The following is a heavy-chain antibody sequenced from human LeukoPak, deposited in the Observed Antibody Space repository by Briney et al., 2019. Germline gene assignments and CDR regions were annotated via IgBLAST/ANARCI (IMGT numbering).Heavy chain of an antibody. CDR2: ISWNSGSI. CDR1: GFTFDDYA. Sequence: PGRSLRLSCAASGFTFDDYAMHWVRQAPGKGLEWVSGISWNSGSIGYADSVKGRLTISRDNAKNSLYLQMNSLRAEDMALYYCAKGLTGYYKSGYFDYWGQGTLVTVSS. V-gene: IGHV3-9*03. D-gene: IGHD3-9*01. J-gene: IGHJ4*02. CDR3: AKGLTGYYKSGYFDY.